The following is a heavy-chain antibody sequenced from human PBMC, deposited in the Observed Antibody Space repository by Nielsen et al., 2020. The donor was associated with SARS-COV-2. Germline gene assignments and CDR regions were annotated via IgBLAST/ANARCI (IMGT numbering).Heavy chain of an antibody. CDR2: ISGSGGST. J-gene: IGHJ4*02. V-gene: IGHV3-23*01. D-gene: IGHD3-10*01. CDR3: AKYYSVGAPGYFDY. CDR1: GFTFSSYA. Sequence: GESLTISCAASGFTFSSYAMSWVRQAPGKGLEWVSAISGSGGSTYYADSVKGRFTISRDNAKNSLYLQMNSLRAEDTAVYYCAKYYSVGAPGYFDYWGQGTLVTVSS.